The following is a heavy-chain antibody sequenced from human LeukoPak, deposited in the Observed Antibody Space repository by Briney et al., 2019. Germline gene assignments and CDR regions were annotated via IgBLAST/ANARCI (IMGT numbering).Heavy chain of an antibody. CDR1: GFTFSSYG. D-gene: IGHD3-22*01. Sequence: PGGSLRLSCAASGFTFSSYGMHWVRQAPGKGLEWVAVISYDGSNKNYADSVKGRFTISRDNSKNTLYLQMNSLRTEDTTVYYCARARIIYDSSQGLNYWGQGTLVTVSS. CDR3: ARARIIYDSSQGLNY. J-gene: IGHJ4*02. CDR2: ISYDGSNK. V-gene: IGHV3-30*03.